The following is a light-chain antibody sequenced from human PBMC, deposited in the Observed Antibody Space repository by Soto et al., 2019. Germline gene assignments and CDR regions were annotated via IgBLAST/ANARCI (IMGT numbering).Light chain of an antibody. V-gene: IGLV2-14*01. Sequence: QSVLAQPASVSGSPGQSVTISCTGTTSDVGAYNLVSWYQQHPGRAPKLMIFEVHNRPSGVSDRFSGSKSGNTASLNISGLQAEDEADYYCGSYIMRTRYVFGNGTKLTVL. CDR3: GSYIMRTRYV. CDR2: EVH. CDR1: TSDVGAYNL. J-gene: IGLJ1*01.